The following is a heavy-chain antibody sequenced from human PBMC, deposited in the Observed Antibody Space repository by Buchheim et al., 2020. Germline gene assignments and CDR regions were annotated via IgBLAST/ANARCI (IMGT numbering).Heavy chain of an antibody. Sequence: EVQLVQSGAEVKKPGESLKISCTGSQYTFSNYWIAWVRQMPGKGLEWMGIIYPDDSDTRYSPSFQGQVTISADKSIRTAYLQWSSLKASDTAMYYCASPYYDFWSAPGYWGQGTL. D-gene: IGHD3-3*01. J-gene: IGHJ4*02. CDR3: ASPYYDFWSAPGY. V-gene: IGHV5-51*01. CDR1: QYTFSNYW. CDR2: IYPDDSDT.